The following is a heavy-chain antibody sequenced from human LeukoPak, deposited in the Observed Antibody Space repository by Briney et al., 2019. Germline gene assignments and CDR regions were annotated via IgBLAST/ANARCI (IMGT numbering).Heavy chain of an antibody. V-gene: IGHV1-69*04. Sequence: SVKVSCKASGYTFTSYGISWVRQAPGQGLEWMGRIIPILGIANYAQKFQGRVTITADKSTSTAYMELSSLRSEDTAVYYCARDGSLPAATWFDPWGQGTLVTVSS. CDR1: GYTFTSYG. CDR3: ARDGSLPAATWFDP. D-gene: IGHD6-25*01. J-gene: IGHJ5*02. CDR2: IIPILGIA.